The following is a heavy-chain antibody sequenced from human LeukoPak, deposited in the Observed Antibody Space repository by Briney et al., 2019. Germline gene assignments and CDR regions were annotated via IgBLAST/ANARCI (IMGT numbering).Heavy chain of an antibody. V-gene: IGHV4-34*01. CDR3: ARMAYCTNGVCYGFDY. CDR1: GGSFSGYY. Sequence: SETLSLTCAVYGGSFSGYYRSWIRQPPGKGLEWIGEINHSGSTNYNPSLKSRVTISVDTSKNQFSLKLSSVTAADTAVYYCARMAYCTNGVCYGFDYWGQGTLVTVSS. J-gene: IGHJ4*02. CDR2: INHSGST. D-gene: IGHD2-8*01.